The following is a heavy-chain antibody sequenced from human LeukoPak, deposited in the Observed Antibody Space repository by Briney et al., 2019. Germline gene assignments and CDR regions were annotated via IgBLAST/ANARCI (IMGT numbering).Heavy chain of an antibody. V-gene: IGHV4-39*01. Sequence: SETLSLTCTVSGGSISSIHFYWGWIRQPPGKGLEWMGNIYYTGSTYYNPSLKSRVIISVDTSKNQFSLRLSSVTAADTAVYYCAFGRYSGWRVYFDFWGQGTLVTVSS. D-gene: IGHD1-26*01. CDR1: GGSISSIHFY. CDR3: AFGRYSGWRVYFDF. J-gene: IGHJ4*02. CDR2: IYYTGST.